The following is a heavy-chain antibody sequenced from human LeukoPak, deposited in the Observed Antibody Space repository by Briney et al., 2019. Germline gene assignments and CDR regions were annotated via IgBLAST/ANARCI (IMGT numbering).Heavy chain of an antibody. V-gene: IGHV3-73*01. CDR3: TGNYYGSGSYADFDY. D-gene: IGHD3-10*01. Sequence: GGSLRLSCAASGFTFSGSALHWVRQASGKGLEWVGRIRSTANGYATAYAASVKGRFIISRDDSKNTAYLQMDSLKTEDTAVYYCTGNYYGSGSYADFDYWGQGTLVTVSS. CDR2: IRSTANGYAT. CDR1: GFTFSGSA. J-gene: IGHJ4*02.